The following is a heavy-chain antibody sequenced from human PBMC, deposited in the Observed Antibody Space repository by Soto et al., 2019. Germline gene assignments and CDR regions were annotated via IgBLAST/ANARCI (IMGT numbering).Heavy chain of an antibody. CDR2: IIPIFGTA. CDR1: GGALSSDA. D-gene: IGHD2-2*01. V-gene: IGHV1-69*13. Sequence: GASGKGSCKASGGALSSDAISWVGQGPGQGVEGMGGIIPIFGTANYAQKFQGRVTITADESTSTAYMELSSLRSEDTAVYYCARDPLPAPTRLYGMDVWGQGTTVTVSS. CDR3: ARDPLPAPTRLYGMDV. J-gene: IGHJ6*02.